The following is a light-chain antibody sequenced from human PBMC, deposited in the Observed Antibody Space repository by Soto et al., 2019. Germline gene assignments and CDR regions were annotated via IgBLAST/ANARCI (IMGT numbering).Light chain of an antibody. CDR3: QQHSNWPLT. V-gene: IGKV3D-11*02. Sequence: EIVLIQSPATLSLSPGERATLSCRASQSVSSNLAWYQQNPGQAPRLLIFDASNRATGIPARFSGSGPGTDFTLTISSLEPEDFAVYYCQQHSNWPLTFGGGTKVDIK. J-gene: IGKJ4*01. CDR1: QSVSSN. CDR2: DAS.